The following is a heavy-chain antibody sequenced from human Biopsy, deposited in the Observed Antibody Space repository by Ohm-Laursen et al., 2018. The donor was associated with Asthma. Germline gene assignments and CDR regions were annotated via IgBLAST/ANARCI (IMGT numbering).Heavy chain of an antibody. CDR1: GITFSTYG. CDR2: IWYDGRKK. Sequence: SLRLSCAASGITFSTYGMHWVRQAPGKGLEWVSFIWYDGRKKTYADSVKGRFTISRDNSKNTLYLQVNSLRAEDTAVYYCARKIAARGGMGVWGQGTAVTVSS. D-gene: IGHD6-6*01. V-gene: IGHV3-33*01. CDR3: ARKIAARGGMGV. J-gene: IGHJ6*02.